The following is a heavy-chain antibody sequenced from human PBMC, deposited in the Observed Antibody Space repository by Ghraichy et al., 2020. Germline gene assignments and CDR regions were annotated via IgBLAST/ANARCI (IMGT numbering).Heavy chain of an antibody. V-gene: IGHV4-39*01. CDR3: ARHGRRDGYNFWGGVAHFDY. CDR1: GGSISSSSYY. Sequence: SETLSLTCTVSGGSISSSSYYWGWIRQPPGKGLEWIGSIYYSGSTYYNPSLKSRVTISVDTSKNQFSLKLSSVTAADTAVYYCARHGRRDGYNFWGGVAHFDYWGQGTLVTVSS. J-gene: IGHJ4*02. CDR2: IYYSGST. D-gene: IGHD5-24*01.